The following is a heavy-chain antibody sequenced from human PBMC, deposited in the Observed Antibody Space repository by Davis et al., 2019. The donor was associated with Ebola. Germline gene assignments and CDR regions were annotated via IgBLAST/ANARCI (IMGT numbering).Heavy chain of an antibody. J-gene: IGHJ6*02. CDR1: GFTFGDYA. CDR2: IYSGGST. D-gene: IGHD1-26*01. V-gene: IGHV3-66*01. CDR3: ANSFTAELRMTHGSYYGMDV. Sequence: GESLKISCTASGFTFGDYAMSWFRQAPGKGLEWVSVIYSGGSTYYADSVKGRFTISRDNSKNTLYLQMNSLRAEDTAVYYCANSFTAELRMTHGSYYGMDVWGQGTTVTVSS.